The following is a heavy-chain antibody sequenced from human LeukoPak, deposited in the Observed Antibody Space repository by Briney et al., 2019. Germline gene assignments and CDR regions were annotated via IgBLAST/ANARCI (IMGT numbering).Heavy chain of an antibody. CDR2: INPSGGST. V-gene: IGHV1-46*01. CDR1: GYTFTRYH. D-gene: IGHD6-19*01. Sequence: ASVKVSCKASGYTFTRYHIHWVRQAPGQGLEWMGIINPSGGSTSSAQKFQGRVTMTWDTSTSTFYMELSSLTSDDTAVYYCARLLSSGWPNWFDPWGQGTLVTVSS. J-gene: IGHJ5*02. CDR3: ARLLSSGWPNWFDP.